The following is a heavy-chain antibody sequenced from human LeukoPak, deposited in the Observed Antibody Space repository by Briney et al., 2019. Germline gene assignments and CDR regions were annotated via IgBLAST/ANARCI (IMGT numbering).Heavy chain of an antibody. V-gene: IGHV3-64*02. D-gene: IGHD3-3*01. Sequence: PGGSLRLSCAASGFTFSNFAMHWVRQAPGKGLEYVSTISSNGRSPYYADSVKDRFTISRDSSKNTLYLQMGSLRPEDMAVYYCVRGHSIHNYYYGMDVWGQGTTVIVSS. CDR2: ISSNGRSP. J-gene: IGHJ6*02. CDR3: VRGHSIHNYYYGMDV. CDR1: GFTFSNFA.